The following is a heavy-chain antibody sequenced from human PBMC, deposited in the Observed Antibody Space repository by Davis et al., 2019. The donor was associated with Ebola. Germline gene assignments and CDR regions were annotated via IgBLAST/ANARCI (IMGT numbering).Heavy chain of an antibody. CDR2: IRSKANSYAT. J-gene: IGHJ4*02. V-gene: IGHV3-73*01. CDR3: TNRKSEY. Sequence: GSLRLSCAASGFTFSDSAMHWVRQASGRGLELVGRIRSKANSYATTYAASVKGRFTISRDDSKNTAYLQMNSLKTDDTAVYYCTNRKSEYWGQGTLVTVSS. CDR1: GFTFSDSA.